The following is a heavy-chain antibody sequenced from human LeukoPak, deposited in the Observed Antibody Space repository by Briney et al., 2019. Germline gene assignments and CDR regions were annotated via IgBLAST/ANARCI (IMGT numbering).Heavy chain of an antibody. CDR1: GYTFTTYA. Sequence: ASVKVSCKTSGYTFTTYAIHWVRQAPGQRLEWMGLINADDGNTRYSQRFQGRVTTTRDTSANTAYMELSSLRFEDTAVYYCARGIVVQPPANWFDPWGQGTPVTVSS. V-gene: IGHV1-3*01. CDR2: INADDGNT. J-gene: IGHJ5*02. D-gene: IGHD2-2*01. CDR3: ARGIVVQPPANWFDP.